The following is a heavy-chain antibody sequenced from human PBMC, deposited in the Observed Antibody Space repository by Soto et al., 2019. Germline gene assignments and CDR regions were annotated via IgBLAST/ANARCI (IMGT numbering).Heavy chain of an antibody. Sequence: ASVKVSCKASGYTFTGYYMHWVRQAPGQGLEWMGWINPNSGGTNYAQKFQGRVTMTRDTSISTAYMELSRLRSDDKAVYYCAREFDDSSSPRFDPWGQGTLVTVSS. V-gene: IGHV1-2*02. D-gene: IGHD6-6*01. J-gene: IGHJ5*02. CDR3: AREFDDSSSPRFDP. CDR1: GYTFTGYY. CDR2: INPNSGGT.